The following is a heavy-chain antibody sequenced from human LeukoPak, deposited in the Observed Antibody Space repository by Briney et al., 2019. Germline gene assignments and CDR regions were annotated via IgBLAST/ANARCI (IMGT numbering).Heavy chain of an antibody. CDR1: GFTFSSYA. J-gene: IGHJ4*02. V-gene: IGHV3-23*01. CDR2: ISGSGGST. Sequence: GGSLRLSCAASGFTFSSYAMSWVRQAPGKRLEWVSAISGSGGSTYYADSVKGRFTISRDNSKNTLYLQMNSLRAEDTAVYCCAKILRGSGSYFLFDYWGQGTLVTVSS. CDR3: AKILRGSGSYFLFDY. D-gene: IGHD1-26*01.